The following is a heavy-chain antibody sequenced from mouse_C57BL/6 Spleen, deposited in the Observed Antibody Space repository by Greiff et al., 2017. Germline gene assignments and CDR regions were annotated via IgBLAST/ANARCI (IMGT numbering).Heavy chain of an antibody. CDR2: IYPGDGDT. Sequence: QVQLQQSGAELVKPGASVKISCKASGYAFSSYWMNWVKQRPGKGLEWIGQIYPGDGDTNYNGKFKGKATLTADKSSSTAYMQLSSLTSEDSAVYFCARDPYYYGSSWYFDVWGTGTTVTVSS. D-gene: IGHD1-1*01. CDR1: GYAFSSYW. J-gene: IGHJ1*03. V-gene: IGHV1-80*01. CDR3: ARDPYYYGSSWYFDV.